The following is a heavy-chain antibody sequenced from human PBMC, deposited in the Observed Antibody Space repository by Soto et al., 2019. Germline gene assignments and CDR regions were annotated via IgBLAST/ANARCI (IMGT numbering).Heavy chain of an antibody. CDR3: ARVPFVNFGDSVPFDY. V-gene: IGHV1-8*01. D-gene: IGHD4-17*01. CDR1: GYTFTNYD. J-gene: IGHJ4*02. CDR2: MNPNSGNT. Sequence: ASVKVSCKTSGYTFTNYDINWVRQAPGQGLEWMGWMNPNSGNTGYAQQFQGRVSMTRNTAITTAYMELSSLRSEDTAVYYCARVPFVNFGDSVPFDYWGQGTLVTVSS.